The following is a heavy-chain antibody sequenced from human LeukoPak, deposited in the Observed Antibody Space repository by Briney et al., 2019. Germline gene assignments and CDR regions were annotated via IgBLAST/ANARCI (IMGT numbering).Heavy chain of an antibody. CDR1: GFTFSSYN. V-gene: IGHV3-48*02. Sequence: GGSLRLSCAASGFTFSSYNMNWVRQAPGKGLEWVSDISSSGSTIYFADSVKGRFTVSRDNAKNSLYLQMNSLRDEDTAVYYCARLEYYYVSGNYYKLFDYWGQGTLVTVCS. D-gene: IGHD3-10*01. CDR2: ISSSGSTI. J-gene: IGHJ4*02. CDR3: ARLEYYYVSGNYYKLFDY.